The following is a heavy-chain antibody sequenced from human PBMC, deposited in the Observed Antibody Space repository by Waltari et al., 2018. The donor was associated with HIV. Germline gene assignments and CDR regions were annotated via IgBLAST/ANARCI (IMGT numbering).Heavy chain of an antibody. CDR3: ARVTGDYGGNSYTSAFDI. Sequence: QVQLVQSGAAVKKPGSSVEVSGKAAGGTFSSYAISWVRPSPGQGLEWMGGTTPIFGTANYAQKFQGRVTITADESTSTAYMELSSLRSEDTAVYYCARVTGDYGGNSYTSAFDIWGQGTMVTVSS. CDR1: GGTFSSYA. D-gene: IGHD4-17*01. J-gene: IGHJ3*02. V-gene: IGHV1-69*12. CDR2: TTPIFGTA.